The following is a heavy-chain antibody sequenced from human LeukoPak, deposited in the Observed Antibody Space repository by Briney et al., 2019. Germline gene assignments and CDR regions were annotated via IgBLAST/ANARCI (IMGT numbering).Heavy chain of an antibody. CDR1: GFTFDDYA. Sequence: PGGSLRLSCAASGFTFDDYAMHWVRQAPGKGLEWVSPISGDGGSSYYPDSVKGRFTISRDNSKNSLYLQMNSLRTEDTALYYCAAGRVEMATVSYYYGMDVWGQGTTVTVSS. CDR3: AAGRVEMATVSYYYGMDV. V-gene: IGHV3-43*02. J-gene: IGHJ6*02. D-gene: IGHD5-24*01. CDR2: ISGDGGSS.